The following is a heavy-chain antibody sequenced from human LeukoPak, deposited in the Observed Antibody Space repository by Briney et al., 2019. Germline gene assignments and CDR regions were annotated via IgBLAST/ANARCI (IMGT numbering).Heavy chain of an antibody. Sequence: GGSLRLFCAASGFTVSSSYTSWARQAPGKGLEWVSVIYSGGSTYYADSVKGRFTISRDNSKNTLYLQMNSLRAEDTAVYYCARDFCGGDCYPDDAFDIWGQGTMVTVSS. J-gene: IGHJ3*02. V-gene: IGHV3-53*01. CDR2: IYSGGST. CDR1: GFTVSSSY. D-gene: IGHD2-21*02. CDR3: ARDFCGGDCYPDDAFDI.